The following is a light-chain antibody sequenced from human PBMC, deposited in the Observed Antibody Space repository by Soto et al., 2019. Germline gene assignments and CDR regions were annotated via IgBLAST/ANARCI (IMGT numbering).Light chain of an antibody. V-gene: IGLV2-14*02. CDR3: SSYTISSTLV. J-gene: IGLJ3*02. CDR1: SSDVGAYNL. Sequence: QSALTQPASVSGSPGQSITISCTGTSSDVGAYNLVSWYQQHPGRAPKLFIFDVSDRPSGVSDRFSASKSGNTASLTIAGLQAEDEASYSCSSYTISSTLVFGGGTKLTVL. CDR2: DVS.